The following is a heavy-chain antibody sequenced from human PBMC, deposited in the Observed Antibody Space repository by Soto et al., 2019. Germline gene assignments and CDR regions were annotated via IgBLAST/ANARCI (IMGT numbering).Heavy chain of an antibody. CDR3: ARGQVVAAQY. D-gene: IGHD2-15*01. CDR1: GGSISSGGYS. Sequence: PSETLSLTCAVSGGSISSGGYSWSWIRQPPGKGLEWIGYIYHSGSTYYNPSLKSRVTISVDRSKNQFSLKLSSVTAADTAVYYCARGQVVAAQYWGQGTLVPVSA. V-gene: IGHV4-30-2*01. J-gene: IGHJ4*02. CDR2: IYHSGST.